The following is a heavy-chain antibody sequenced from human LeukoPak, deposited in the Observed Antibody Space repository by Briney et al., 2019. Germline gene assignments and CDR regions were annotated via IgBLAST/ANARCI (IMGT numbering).Heavy chain of an antibody. CDR3: ARDMVRGVFDY. CDR1: GGSISSSSYY. Sequence: SETLSLTCTVSGGSISSSSYYWGWIRQPPGKGLEWIGSIYYSGSTNYNPSLKSRVTISVDTSKNQFSLKLSSVTAADTAVYYCARDMVRGVFDYWGQGTLVTVSS. J-gene: IGHJ4*02. V-gene: IGHV4-39*07. CDR2: IYYSGST. D-gene: IGHD3-10*01.